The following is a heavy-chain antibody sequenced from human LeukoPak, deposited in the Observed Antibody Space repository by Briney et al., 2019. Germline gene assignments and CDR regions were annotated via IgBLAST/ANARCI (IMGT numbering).Heavy chain of an antibody. Sequence: PGRSLRLSCTASGFTFGDYAMSWVRQAPGKGLEWVGFIRSKAYGGTTEYAASVKGRFTTSRDDSKSIAYLQMNSLKTEDTAVYYCTRDLNTYDLWSGYSAGWFDPWGQRTLVTVSS. CDR3: TRDLNTYDLWSGYSAGWFDP. CDR2: IRSKAYGGTT. V-gene: IGHV3-49*04. CDR1: GFTFGDYA. J-gene: IGHJ5*02. D-gene: IGHD3-3*01.